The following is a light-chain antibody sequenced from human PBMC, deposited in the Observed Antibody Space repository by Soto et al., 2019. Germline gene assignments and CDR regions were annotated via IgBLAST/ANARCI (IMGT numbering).Light chain of an antibody. J-gene: IGKJ4*01. Sequence: EIVLTQSPGTLSLSPGERATLSCRASQSVSSSYLAWYQQTPGQAPRLLIYGASTRATGIPVRFSGSASGTEFTLTISSLQSEDFTVYYCQQYYNWPLTFGGGTKVDIK. CDR1: QSVSSSY. CDR3: QQYYNWPLT. CDR2: GAS. V-gene: IGKV3-15*01.